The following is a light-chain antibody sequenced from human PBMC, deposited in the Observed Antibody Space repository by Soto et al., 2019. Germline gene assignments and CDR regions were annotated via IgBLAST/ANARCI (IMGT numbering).Light chain of an antibody. V-gene: IGKV3-11*01. CDR3: QQYDNWPPCT. Sequence: EIVLTQSPATLSLSPGERATLSCRASQTVGSYLAWFRQTPGQAPRLLIYDTSIRATGIPARFSGSGSGTDFTLTISSLEAEDFAVYYCQQYDNWPPCTFGQGTKLEVK. CDR1: QTVGSY. CDR2: DTS. J-gene: IGKJ2*02.